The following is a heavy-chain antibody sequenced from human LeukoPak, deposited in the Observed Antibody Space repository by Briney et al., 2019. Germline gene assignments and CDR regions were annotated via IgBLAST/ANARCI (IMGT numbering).Heavy chain of an antibody. Sequence: PSQTLSLTCTVSGGSISSGSYYWSWIRQPAGKGLEWIGRIYTSGSTNYNPSLKSRVTISVDTSKNQFSLKLSSVTAADTAVYYCARLARYSSSWYPYYYYGMDVWGQGTTVTVSS. D-gene: IGHD6-13*01. J-gene: IGHJ6*02. CDR3: ARLARYSSSWYPYYYYGMDV. V-gene: IGHV4-61*02. CDR2: IYTSGST. CDR1: GGSISSGSYY.